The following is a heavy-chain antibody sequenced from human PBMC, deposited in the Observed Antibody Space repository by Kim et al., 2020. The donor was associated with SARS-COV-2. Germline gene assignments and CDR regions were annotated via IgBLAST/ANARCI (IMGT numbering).Heavy chain of an antibody. V-gene: IGHV3-53*01. J-gene: IGHJ6*02. D-gene: IGHD2-2*01. CDR2: IYSGGST. CDR1: GFTVSSNY. Sequence: GGSLRLSCAASGFTVSSNYMSWVRQAPGKGLEWVSVIYSGGSTYYADSVKGRFTISRDNSKNTLYLQMNSLRAEDTAVYYCARGYCSSTSCYGYYYYGMDVCGQGTTVTVSS. CDR3: ARGYCSSTSCYGYYYYGMDV.